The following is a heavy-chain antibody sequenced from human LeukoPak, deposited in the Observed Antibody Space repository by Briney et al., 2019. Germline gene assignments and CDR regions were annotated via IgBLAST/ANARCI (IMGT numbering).Heavy chain of an antibody. D-gene: IGHD1-1*01. CDR2: ISWNSGSV. CDR1: GFPFDDYA. V-gene: IGHV3-9*01. Sequence: GGSLRLSCAASGFPFDDYAMHWVRQAPGKGLEWVSAISWNSGSVGYADSVKGRFTISRDNAKNSLYLQMNSLRAEDTALYYCAKKRTTRAFDIWGQGTMVTVSS. CDR3: AKKRTTRAFDI. J-gene: IGHJ3*02.